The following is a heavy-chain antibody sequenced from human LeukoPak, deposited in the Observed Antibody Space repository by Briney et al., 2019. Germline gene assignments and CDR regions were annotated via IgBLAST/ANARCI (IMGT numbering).Heavy chain of an antibody. J-gene: IGHJ4*02. CDR1: GFTFSSYT. CDR3: ARDTRLTAMGGEFDY. CDR2: ISSSSSYI. V-gene: IGHV3-21*01. Sequence: GGSLRLSCAVSGFTFSSYTINWVRQAPGKGLEWVSSISSSSSYIYYADSVKGRFTISRDNAKNSLYLQMNSLRAEDTAVYYCARDTRLTAMGGEFDYWGQGTLVTVSS. D-gene: IGHD5-18*01.